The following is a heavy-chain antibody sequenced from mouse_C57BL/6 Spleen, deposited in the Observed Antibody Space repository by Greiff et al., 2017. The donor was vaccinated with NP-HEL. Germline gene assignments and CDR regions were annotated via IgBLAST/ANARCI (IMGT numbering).Heavy chain of an antibody. D-gene: IGHD2-3*01. V-gene: IGHV14-4*01. CDR2: IDPEIGDT. Sequence: EVQLQQSGAELVRPGASVKLSCTASGFNIKDDYMHWVKQRPEQGLEWIGWIDPEIGDTEYASKFQGKATITAGTSSNTAYLQLSSLTSEDTAVYYCTVYDGYYVDYWGQGTTLTVSS. CDR3: TVYDGYYVDY. CDR1: GFNIKDDY. J-gene: IGHJ2*01.